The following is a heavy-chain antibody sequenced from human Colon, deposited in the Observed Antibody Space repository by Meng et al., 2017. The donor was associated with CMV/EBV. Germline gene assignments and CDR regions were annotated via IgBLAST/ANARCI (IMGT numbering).Heavy chain of an antibody. Sequence: GGSLRLSCVGSGCSFSSNERNWVRQPPGKGLEWLAYISSSGVTTYYADSVKGRFTISRANSKNTVHLQMYSLRAEATAVYYCVTTCGHQGCYGDVLPFDYWGQGSLVTVSS. D-gene: IGHD4-17*01. CDR2: ISSSGVTT. CDR3: VTTCGHQGCYGDVLPFDY. J-gene: IGHJ4*02. V-gene: IGHV3-48*03. CDR1: GCSFSSNE.